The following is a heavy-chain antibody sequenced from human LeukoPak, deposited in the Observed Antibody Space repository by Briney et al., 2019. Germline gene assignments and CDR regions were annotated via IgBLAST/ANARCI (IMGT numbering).Heavy chain of an antibody. CDR3: ARVGKYGSGSYLGYFDY. J-gene: IGHJ4*02. D-gene: IGHD3-10*01. CDR1: GYTFTGYY. Sequence: ASVEVSCKASGYTFTGYYMHWVRQAPGQGLEWMGWINPNSGGTNYAQKFQGWVTMTTDTSTSTAYMELRSLRSDDTAVYYCARVGKYGSGSYLGYFDYWGQGTLVTVSS. CDR2: INPNSGGT. V-gene: IGHV1-2*04.